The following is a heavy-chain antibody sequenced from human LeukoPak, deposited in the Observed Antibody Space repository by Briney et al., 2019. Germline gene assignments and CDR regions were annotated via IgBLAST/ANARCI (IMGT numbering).Heavy chain of an antibody. CDR3: ARGVGGYLSTGPRFDY. D-gene: IGHD3-10*01. J-gene: IGHJ4*02. CDR2: IYYSGST. V-gene: IGHV4-59*01. CDR1: GGSISSYY. Sequence: SETLSLTCTVSGGSISSYYWSWIRQPPGKGLEWIGYIYYSGSTNYNPSLKSRVTISVDTSKNQFSLKLSSVTAADTAVYYCARGVGGYLSTGPRFDYWGQGTLVTVSS.